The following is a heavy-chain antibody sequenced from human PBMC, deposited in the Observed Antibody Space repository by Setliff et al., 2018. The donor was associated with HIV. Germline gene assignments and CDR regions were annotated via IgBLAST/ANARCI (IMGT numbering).Heavy chain of an antibody. D-gene: IGHD3-3*01. V-gene: IGHV3-33*01. Sequence: PGGSLRLSCAASGFTFSSYGMHWVRQAPGKGLEWVAVIWNDGSNKYYADSVKGRFTISRDNSKNTLFLQMNSLRPEDAAVYYCARVRLYNTALDYWGQGTLVTVSS. CDR1: GFTFSSYG. J-gene: IGHJ4*02. CDR3: ARVRLYNTALDY. CDR2: IWNDGSNK.